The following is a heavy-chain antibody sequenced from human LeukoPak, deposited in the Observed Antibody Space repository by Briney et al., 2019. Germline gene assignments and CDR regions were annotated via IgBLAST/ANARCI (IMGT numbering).Heavy chain of an antibody. CDR1: GFTFSDYY. Sequence: GGSLRLSCAASGFTFSDYYMSWIRQAPGKGLEWVSYISSSGNDIYYADSAKGRFTISRDNAKNSLYLQMNSLRAEDTAVYYCVRDKYYDWLWGQGTLVTVSS. CDR2: ISSSGNDI. J-gene: IGHJ4*02. D-gene: IGHD3-3*01. CDR3: VRDKYYDWL. V-gene: IGHV3-11*01.